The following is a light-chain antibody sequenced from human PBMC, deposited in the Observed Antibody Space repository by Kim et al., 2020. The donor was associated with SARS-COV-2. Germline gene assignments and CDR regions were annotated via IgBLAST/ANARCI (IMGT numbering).Light chain of an antibody. CDR1: KDIRND. Sequence: ASVGDRVTITCRANKDIRNDLGRYQQNPGRAPKRMIYGASSLQSGVPSRFSGSGSGTGFTLTISSLQPEDFATYFCQQHNTYPISFGQGRRLEIK. V-gene: IGKV1-17*01. J-gene: IGKJ5*01. CDR3: QQHNTYPIS. CDR2: GAS.